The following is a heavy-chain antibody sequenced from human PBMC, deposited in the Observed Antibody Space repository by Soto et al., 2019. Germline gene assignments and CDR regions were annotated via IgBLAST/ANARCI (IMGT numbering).Heavy chain of an antibody. D-gene: IGHD1-26*01. CDR1: GGTFSSYA. CDR2: IIPIFGTA. CDR3: ARDRWEQGVNWFDP. J-gene: IGHJ5*02. Sequence: QVQLVQSGAEVKKPGSSVKVSCKASGGTFSSYAISWVRQAPGQGLEWMGGIIPIFGTANYAQKFQGRVTITADKSTSTAYMEPSSLRSEDTAMYYCARDRWEQGVNWFDPWGQGTLVTVSS. V-gene: IGHV1-69*06.